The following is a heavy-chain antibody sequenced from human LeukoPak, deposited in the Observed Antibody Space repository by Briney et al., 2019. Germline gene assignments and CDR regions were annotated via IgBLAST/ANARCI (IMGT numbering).Heavy chain of an antibody. J-gene: IGHJ4*02. Sequence: ASVKVSCKASGSTFTGYNIHWVRQAPGQGLEWMGWINPNSGGTNYAQKFQGRVTMTRDTSISTAYMELSTLRSDDTAVYYCARINTVFGVINNDYWGQGTLVTVSS. CDR3: ARINTVFGVINNDY. V-gene: IGHV1-2*02. CDR2: INPNSGGT. CDR1: GSTFTGYN. D-gene: IGHD3-3*01.